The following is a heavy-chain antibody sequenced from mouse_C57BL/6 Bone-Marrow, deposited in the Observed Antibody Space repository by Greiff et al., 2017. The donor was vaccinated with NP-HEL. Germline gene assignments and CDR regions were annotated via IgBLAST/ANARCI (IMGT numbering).Heavy chain of an antibody. CDR1: GYSFTDYN. CDR2: INPNYGTT. V-gene: IGHV1-39*01. J-gene: IGHJ1*03. D-gene: IGHD1-1*01. CDR3: AREGGFITTVVEGYFDV. Sequence: EVQLQQSGPELVKPGASVKISCKASGYSFTDYNMNWVKQSNGKSLEWIGVINPNYGTTSYNQKFKGKATLTVDQSSSTAYMQLNSLTSEDSAVYYCAREGGFITTVVEGYFDVWGTGTTVTVSS.